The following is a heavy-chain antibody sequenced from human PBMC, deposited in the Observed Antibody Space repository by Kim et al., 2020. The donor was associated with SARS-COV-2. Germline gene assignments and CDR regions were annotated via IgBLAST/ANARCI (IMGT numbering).Heavy chain of an antibody. CDR1: GFTFSSYG. Sequence: GGSLRLSCAASGFTFSSYGMHWVRQAPGKGLEWVAVISYDGSNKYYADSVKGRFTISRDNSKNTLYLQMNSLRAEDTAVYYCAKDFFDIVLMVYVNFDYWGQGTLVTVSS. CDR2: ISYDGSNK. V-gene: IGHV3-30*18. D-gene: IGHD2-8*01. CDR3: AKDFFDIVLMVYVNFDY. J-gene: IGHJ4*02.